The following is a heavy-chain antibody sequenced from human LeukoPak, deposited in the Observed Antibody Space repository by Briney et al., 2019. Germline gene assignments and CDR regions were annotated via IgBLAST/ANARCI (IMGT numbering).Heavy chain of an antibody. Sequence: GSLRLSCAASGFTFSSYSMNWVRQAPGKGLEWVSSISSSSSYIYYADSVKGRFTISRDNAKNSLYLQMNSLRAEDTAVYYCARARTYYDILTGYYMYYFDYWGQGTLVTVSS. CDR1: GFTFSSYS. CDR2: ISSSSSYI. CDR3: ARARTYYDILTGYYMYYFDY. V-gene: IGHV3-21*01. J-gene: IGHJ4*02. D-gene: IGHD3-9*01.